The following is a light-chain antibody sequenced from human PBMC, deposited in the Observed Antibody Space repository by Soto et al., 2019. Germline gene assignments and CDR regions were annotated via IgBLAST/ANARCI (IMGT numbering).Light chain of an antibody. Sequence: TQSPSSLSASVGDRVTISCRASQGIGNALGWYQQKPGKPPKLLMFDASNLASGVPSRFSGSGSETDFTLTISSLQPEDFATYSCQQSYSTAWTFGQGTKVDIK. CDR3: QQSYSTAWT. CDR1: QGIGNA. CDR2: DAS. V-gene: IGKV1-39*01. J-gene: IGKJ1*01.